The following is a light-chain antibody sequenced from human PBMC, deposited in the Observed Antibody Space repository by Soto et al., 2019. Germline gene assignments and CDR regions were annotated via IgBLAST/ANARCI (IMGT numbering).Light chain of an antibody. J-gene: IGKJ1*01. Sequence: DIVMTQSPDSLAVSLGERATINCKSSQSVLYNSNNKNYLAWYQQKPGQPPKLLIYWAYTRESGVPDRFSGSGSETDFTLTISSLQAEDVAVYYCQQYYSIPQTFGQGTKVEIK. CDR3: QQYYSIPQT. CDR2: WAY. V-gene: IGKV4-1*01. CDR1: QSVLYNSNNKNY.